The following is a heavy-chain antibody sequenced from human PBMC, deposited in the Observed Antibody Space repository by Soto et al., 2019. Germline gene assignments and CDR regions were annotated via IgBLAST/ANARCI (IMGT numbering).Heavy chain of an antibody. CDR1: GFTFSTYW. J-gene: IGHJ4*02. V-gene: IGHV3-74*01. Sequence: EVQLVESGGGLVQPGGCLRLSCTVSGFTFSTYWMHWVRQVPGKGLVWVSRINQDGSSTSYAESVKGRFTVYRDNAKNTLYLQMESLTAEDTAVYSCTRGYRDFWGQGPLVTASS. D-gene: IGHD5-12*01. CDR3: TRGYRDF. CDR2: INQDGSST.